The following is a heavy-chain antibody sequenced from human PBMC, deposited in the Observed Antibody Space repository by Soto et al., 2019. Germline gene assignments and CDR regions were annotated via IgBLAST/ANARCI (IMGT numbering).Heavy chain of an antibody. V-gene: IGHV1-18*01. J-gene: IGHJ4*02. CDR2: ISAYNGNT. CDR1: GYTFTSYG. CDR3: ARAAAGAAVRYYFDH. Sequence: ASVKVSCKASGYTFTSYGISWVRQAPGQGLEWMGWISAYNGNTNYAQKLQGRVTMTTDTSTTTVYMELGSLRSEDTAVYYCARAAAGAAVRYYFDHWGQGTLVTVS. D-gene: IGHD6-13*01.